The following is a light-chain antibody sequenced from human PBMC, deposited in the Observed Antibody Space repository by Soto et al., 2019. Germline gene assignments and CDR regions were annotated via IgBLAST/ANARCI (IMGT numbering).Light chain of an antibody. CDR1: QSVISS. V-gene: IGKV3-15*01. J-gene: IGKJ4*01. CDR2: GAS. CDR3: QHYNNWLGT. Sequence: EIVVTQSPALVSVSPGERITLSCRASQSVISSLAWYQQKLGQAPRLLIYGASTRATGIPAIFSGSGFGTEFFLNIISLHSEDSAIYYGQHYNNWLGTFGGGTKVEIK.